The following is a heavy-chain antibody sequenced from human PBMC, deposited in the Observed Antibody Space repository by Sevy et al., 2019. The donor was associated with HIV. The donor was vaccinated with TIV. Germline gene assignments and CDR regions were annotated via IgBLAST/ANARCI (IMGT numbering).Heavy chain of an antibody. J-gene: IGHJ3*02. V-gene: IGHV3-7*01. D-gene: IGHD3-22*01. CDR2: IKQDGSEK. Sequence: GGSLRLSCAASGFTFSSYWMSWVRQAPGKGLEWVANIKQDGSEKYYVDSVKGRFTISRDNAKNSLYLQMNSLRAEDTAVYYCARDESSGYLHDAFDIWGQGTMVTVSS. CDR3: ARDESSGYLHDAFDI. CDR1: GFTFSSYW.